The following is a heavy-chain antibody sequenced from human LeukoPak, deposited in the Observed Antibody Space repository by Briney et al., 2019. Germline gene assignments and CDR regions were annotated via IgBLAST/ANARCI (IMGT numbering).Heavy chain of an antibody. J-gene: IGHJ3*02. CDR2: INHSGST. Sequence: PSGTLSLTCAVYGGSFSGYYWSWIRQPPGKGLEWIGEINHSGSTNYNPSLKSRVTISVDTSKNQFSLKLSSVTAADTAVYYCARESGSDAFDIWGQGTMVTVSS. CDR3: ARESGSDAFDI. CDR1: GGSFSGYY. V-gene: IGHV4-34*01.